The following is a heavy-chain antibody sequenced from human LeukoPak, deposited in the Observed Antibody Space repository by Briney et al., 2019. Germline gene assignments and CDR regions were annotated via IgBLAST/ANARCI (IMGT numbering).Heavy chain of an antibody. Sequence: PSETLPLTCTVSGGSISSYYWSWIRQTPGKGLEWIGSFYNSGYTNYNPSLKSRVTISVDTSKNQFSLKLSSVTAADTAVYYCARRYYTNGVYYYDYWGQGTLVTVSS. CDR3: ARRYYTNGVYYYDY. D-gene: IGHD2-8*01. V-gene: IGHV4-59*08. CDR2: FYNSGYT. J-gene: IGHJ4*02. CDR1: GGSISSYY.